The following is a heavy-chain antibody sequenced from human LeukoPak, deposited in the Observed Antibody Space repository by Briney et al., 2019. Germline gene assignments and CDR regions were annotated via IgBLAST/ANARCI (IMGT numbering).Heavy chain of an antibody. D-gene: IGHD5-18*01. J-gene: IGHJ4*02. Sequence: ASVKVSCKASGYTFTSYAMHWVRRAPGQRLEWMGWINAGNGNTKYSQKFQGRVTITRDTSASTAYMELSSLRSEDTAVYYCARDRSGRGYSYGIDYWGQGTLVTVSS. V-gene: IGHV1-3*01. CDR1: GYTFTSYA. CDR2: INAGNGNT. CDR3: ARDRSGRGYSYGIDY.